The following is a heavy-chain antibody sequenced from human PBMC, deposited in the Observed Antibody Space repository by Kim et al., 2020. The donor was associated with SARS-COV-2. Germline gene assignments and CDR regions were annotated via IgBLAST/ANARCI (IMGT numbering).Heavy chain of an antibody. D-gene: IGHD2-2*01. J-gene: IGHJ6*03. CDR1: GGSISSSSYY. V-gene: IGHV4-39*02. Sequence: SETLSLTCTVSGGSISSSSYYWGWIRQPPGKGLEWIGSIYYSGSTYYNPSLKSRVTISVDTSKNQFSLKLSSVTAADTAVYYCARDQLLLGDYYYMDVWGKGTTVTVSS. CDR3: ARDQLLLGDYYYMDV. CDR2: IYYSGST.